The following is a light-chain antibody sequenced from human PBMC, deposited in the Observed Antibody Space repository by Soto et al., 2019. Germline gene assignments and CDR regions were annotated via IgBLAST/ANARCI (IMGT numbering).Light chain of an antibody. V-gene: IGKV3-15*01. CDR1: QSISNL. J-gene: IGKJ5*01. CDR3: QQYGSSLIT. CDR2: GAS. Sequence: EIVMTQSPATLSVSPGERATLSCRASQSISNLLAWYQQKPGQAPRLLMYGASTRATGFPDRFSGRGSGTEFTLTISSLHSEDFAVYYCQQYGSSLITFGQGTRLEIK.